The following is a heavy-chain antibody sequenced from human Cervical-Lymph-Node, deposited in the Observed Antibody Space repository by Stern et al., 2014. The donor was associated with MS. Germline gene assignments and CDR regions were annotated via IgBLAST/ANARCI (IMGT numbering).Heavy chain of an antibody. J-gene: IGHJ4*02. CDR2: IYPESADT. CDR1: GYTFTDYY. V-gene: IGHV1-2*06. Sequence: QVQLVRSGAEIKKPGASGKVSCKVSGYTFTDYYFHWVRQAPGQGLEWMGRIYPESADTIYTQKFKGRVSMSRHTSISTPYMELNSLRPDDTAVYYCARGLGATAFDFWGQGTLVTVSS. D-gene: IGHD1-26*01. CDR3: ARGLGATAFDF.